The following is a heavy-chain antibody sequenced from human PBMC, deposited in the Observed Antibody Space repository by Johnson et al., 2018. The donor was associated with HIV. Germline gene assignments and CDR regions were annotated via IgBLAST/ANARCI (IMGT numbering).Heavy chain of an antibody. CDR2: IWYDGSNK. D-gene: IGHD2-8*01. Sequence: VQLVESGGGVVQPGGSLRLSCAASGFTFSSYGMHWVRQAPGKGLEWVAVIWYDGSNKYYADSVKGRFTISRDNSKNTLYLQMNSLRAGDTAVYYCARLRRMCAFDIWGQGTMVTVSS. J-gene: IGHJ3*02. V-gene: IGHV3-33*01. CDR3: ARLRRMCAFDI. CDR1: GFTFSSYG.